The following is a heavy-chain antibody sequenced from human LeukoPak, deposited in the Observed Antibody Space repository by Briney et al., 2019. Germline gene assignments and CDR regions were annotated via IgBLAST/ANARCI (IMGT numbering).Heavy chain of an antibody. D-gene: IGHD4-17*01. CDR1: GLTFTSSD. CDR2: ITRSGSNL. Sequence: GGSLRLSCVASGLTFTSSDFNWIRQAPGKGLEWLSTITRSGSNLYYADSVKGRFTTSRDNSKNTLYLQMNSLRAEDTAVYYCAPGGDYTFFDYWGQGTLVTVSS. CDR3: APGGDYTFFDY. J-gene: IGHJ4*02. V-gene: IGHV3-21*01.